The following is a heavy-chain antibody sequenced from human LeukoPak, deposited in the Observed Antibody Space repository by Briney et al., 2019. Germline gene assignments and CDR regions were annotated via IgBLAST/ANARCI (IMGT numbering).Heavy chain of an antibody. CDR3: ARDRTDAFDI. CDR1: GGTFSSYA. V-gene: IGHV1-69*05. Sequence: SVKVSCKASGGTFSSYAISWVRQAPGQGLEWMGGIIPIFGTANCAQKFQGRVTITTDESTSTAYMELSSLRSEDTAVYYCARDRTDAFDIWGQGTMVTVSS. CDR2: IIPIFGTA. J-gene: IGHJ3*02.